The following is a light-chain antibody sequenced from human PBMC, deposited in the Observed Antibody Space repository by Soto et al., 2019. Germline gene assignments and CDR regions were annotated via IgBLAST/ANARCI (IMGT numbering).Light chain of an antibody. Sequence: SALTQPASVSGSPGQSITISCTGTSSDIGGYDYVSWYRQHPGKAPKLMIYEVSNRPSGVSNRFSGSKSGNTASLTISGLQAEDEADYYCSSYTSSSTWVFGGGTKLTVL. J-gene: IGLJ3*02. CDR3: SSYTSSSTWV. CDR2: EVS. CDR1: SSDIGGYDY. V-gene: IGLV2-14*01.